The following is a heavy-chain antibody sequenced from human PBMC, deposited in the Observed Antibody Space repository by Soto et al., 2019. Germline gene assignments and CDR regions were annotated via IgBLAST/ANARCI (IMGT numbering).Heavy chain of an antibody. CDR1: GYTFTSYG. V-gene: IGHV1-18*04. CDR2: ISAYNGNT. J-gene: IGHJ6*02. D-gene: IGHD6-19*01. CDR3: ARGRVEQWLVRAPFGYMDV. Sequence: QVQLVQSGAEVKKPGASVKVSCKASGYTFTSYGISWVRQAPGQGLEWMGWISAYNGNTNYAQKLQGRVTMTTDTPRSTAYMELRSLRSDDTAVYYCARGRVEQWLVRAPFGYMDVWGQGTTVTVSS.